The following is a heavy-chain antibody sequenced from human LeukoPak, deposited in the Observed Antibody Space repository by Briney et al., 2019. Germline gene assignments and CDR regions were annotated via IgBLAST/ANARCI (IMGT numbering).Heavy chain of an antibody. CDR3: ATVGYCSSTSCFHYYHYYGMDV. D-gene: IGHD2-2*01. V-gene: IGHV1-8*01. J-gene: IGHJ6*02. CDR2: MNPNSGNT. Sequence: ASVKVSCKASGYTFTSYDINWVRQATGQGLEWMGWMNPNSGNTGYAQKFQGRVTMTRNTSISTAYMELSSLRSEDTAVYYCATVGYCSSTSCFHYYHYYGMDVWGQGTTVTVSS. CDR1: GYTFTSYD.